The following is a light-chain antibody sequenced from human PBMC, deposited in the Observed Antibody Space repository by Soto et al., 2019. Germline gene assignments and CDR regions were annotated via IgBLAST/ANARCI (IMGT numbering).Light chain of an antibody. CDR3: QQYD. CDR1: QSISRW. Sequence: DIQMTQSPSTVSASVVDRVTITCRASQSISRWLAWYQQKPGKAPKLLIYDASTLESGVPSRFSGSGSGTDFTLTITGLEPEDFAVYYCQQYDFGGGTKVDIK. V-gene: IGKV1-5*01. J-gene: IGKJ4*01. CDR2: DAS.